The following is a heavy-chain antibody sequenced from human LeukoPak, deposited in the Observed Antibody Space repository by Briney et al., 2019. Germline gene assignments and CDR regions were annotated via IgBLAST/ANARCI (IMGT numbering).Heavy chain of an antibody. CDR2: FDPEDGET. CDR1: GYTLTELS. Sequence: GASVTVSCTVSGYTLTELSMHWVRQAPGKGLEWMGGFDPEDGETIYAQKFQGRVTMTEDTSTDTAYMELSSLRSEDTAVYYCATDRENFPRGVFFDYWGQGTLVTVSS. D-gene: IGHD2/OR15-2a*01. CDR3: ATDRENFPRGVFFDY. V-gene: IGHV1-24*01. J-gene: IGHJ4*02.